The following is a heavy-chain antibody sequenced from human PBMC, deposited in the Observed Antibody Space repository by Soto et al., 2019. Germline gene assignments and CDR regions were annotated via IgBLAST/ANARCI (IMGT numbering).Heavy chain of an antibody. Sequence: QVQLVQSGAEVKKPGASVKVSCKASGYTFTSYAMHWVRQDPGQRLEWMGWINAGNGNTKYSQKFQGRVTITRDTSASTAYMELSSLRSEDTAVYYCARGGGEPTARQGRFDPWGQGTLVTVSS. CDR2: INAGNGNT. V-gene: IGHV1-3*01. CDR3: ARGGGEPTARQGRFDP. D-gene: IGHD6-6*01. J-gene: IGHJ5*02. CDR1: GYTFTSYA.